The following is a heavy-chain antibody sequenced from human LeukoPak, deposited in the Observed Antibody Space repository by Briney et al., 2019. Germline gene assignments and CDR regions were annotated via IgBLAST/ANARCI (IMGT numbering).Heavy chain of an antibody. CDR3: ANRGNTVTTLDY. J-gene: IGHJ4*02. Sequence: GGSLRLSCAASGFTFSNYAMSWVRQAPGKGLDWASGISGSGGTTYYADSVKGRFTIFRDNSKNTLYLQMNSLRAEDTAVYYCANRGNTVTTLDYWGQGTLVTVSS. V-gene: IGHV3-23*01. D-gene: IGHD4-17*01. CDR1: GFTFSNYA. CDR2: ISGSGGTT.